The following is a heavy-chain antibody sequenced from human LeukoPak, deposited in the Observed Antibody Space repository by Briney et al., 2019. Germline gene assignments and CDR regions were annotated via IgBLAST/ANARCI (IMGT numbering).Heavy chain of an antibody. J-gene: IGHJ4*02. CDR2: INPNSGGT. CDR3: ARELNYDSSGYYFDY. CDR1: GYTFTVYF. Sequence: ASVKVSCKASGYTFTVYFMHWVRQAPGQGLEWMGWINPNSGGTNYAQRFQGRVTMTRDTSISTAYMELSRLRSDDTAVYYCARELNYDSSGYYFDYWGQGTLVTVSS. D-gene: IGHD3-22*01. V-gene: IGHV1-2*02.